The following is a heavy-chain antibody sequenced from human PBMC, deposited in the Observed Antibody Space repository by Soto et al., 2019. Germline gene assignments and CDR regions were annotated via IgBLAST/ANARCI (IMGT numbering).Heavy chain of an antibody. D-gene: IGHD2-8*01. CDR2: ISGYNGDT. CDR3: AKNGQPPYYYDGMDV. V-gene: IGHV1-18*01. Sequence: QGQLVQSGGEVKKPGASVKVSCKASGYTFTRYGISWVRQAPGQGLEWMGWISGYNGDTKYAQKFQGRVTMTVDTSTTTAYMELRSLTSDDRAVYYCAKNGQPPYYYDGMDVWGQGTTVTVSS. J-gene: IGHJ6*02. CDR1: GYTFTRYG.